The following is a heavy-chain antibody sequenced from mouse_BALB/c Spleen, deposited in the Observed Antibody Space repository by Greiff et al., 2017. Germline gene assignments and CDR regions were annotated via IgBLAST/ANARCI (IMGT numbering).Heavy chain of an antibody. CDR2: FHPYNDDT. CDR1: GYTFTTYP. Sequence: QVQLKQSGAELVKPGASVKMSCKAFGYTFTTYPIEWMKQNHGMSLEWIGNFHPYNDDTKYNEKFKGKAKLTVEKSSSTVYLELSRLTSDDSAVYYCARGGYGSSPYAMDYWGQGTSVTVSS. V-gene: IGHV1-47*01. D-gene: IGHD1-1*01. CDR3: ARGGYGSSPYAMDY. J-gene: IGHJ4*01.